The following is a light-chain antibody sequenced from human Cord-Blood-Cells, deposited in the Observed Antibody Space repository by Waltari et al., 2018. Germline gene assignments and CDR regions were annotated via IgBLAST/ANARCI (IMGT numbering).Light chain of an antibody. J-gene: IGLJ1*01. V-gene: IGLV2-11*01. CDR1: SSDVGGYNY. Sequence: QSALTQPRSVSGSPGQSVTISCTGTSSDVGGYNYVSWYQQHPGKAPKLMIYDVSKRPSGVPDRFSCSKSDNTASLTISGLQAEDEADYYCCSYAGSYSYVFGTGTKVTVL. CDR2: DVS. CDR3: CSYAGSYSYV.